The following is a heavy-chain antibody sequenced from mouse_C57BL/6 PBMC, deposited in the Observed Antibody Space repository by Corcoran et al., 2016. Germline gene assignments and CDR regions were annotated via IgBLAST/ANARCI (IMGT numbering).Heavy chain of an antibody. CDR3: ARKGYDVYDGGFAY. D-gene: IGHD2-3*01. J-gene: IGHJ3*01. V-gene: IGHV9-3*01. CDR1: GYTFKTYG. Sequence: QIQLVQSGPELKKPGETVKISWKASGYTFKTYGMSWVKQDQGKGLKWMGWINNYSGVQTYADDYKGRFAFSLDTSASTDYLKINNLKNEDTATYFCARKGYDVYDGGFAYWCQGTLVTVSA. CDR2: INNYSGVQ.